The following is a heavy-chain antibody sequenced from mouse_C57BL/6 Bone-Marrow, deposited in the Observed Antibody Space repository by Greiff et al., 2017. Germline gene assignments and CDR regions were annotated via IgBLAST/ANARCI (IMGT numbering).Heavy chain of an antibody. CDR3: EREKGYDGYYYRDYAMDY. J-gene: IGHJ4*01. D-gene: IGHD2-3*01. CDR2: LYPGRGIT. CDR1: GYSFTSYY. Sequence: QVQLQQSGPELVKPGASVKISCKASGYSFTSYYIHWVKQRPGQGLEWIGWLYPGRGITTYNEKFKGKATLTVDNSSSTAYMQLSSLTSEDCAVYYCEREKGYDGYYYRDYAMDYWGQGTSVTVSS. V-gene: IGHV1-66*01.